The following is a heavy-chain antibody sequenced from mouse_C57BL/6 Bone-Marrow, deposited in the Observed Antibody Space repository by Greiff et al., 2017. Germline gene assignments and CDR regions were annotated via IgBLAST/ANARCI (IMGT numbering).Heavy chain of an antibody. CDR3: ARRGNYRAMDY. CDR2: ISNGGGST. J-gene: IGHJ4*01. CDR1: GFTFSDYY. V-gene: IGHV5-12*01. D-gene: IGHD2-1*01. Sequence: EVKLMESGGGLVQPGGSLKLSCAASGFTFSDYYMYWVRQTPEKRLEWVAYISNGGGSTYYPDTVKGRFTISRDNAKNTLYLQMSRLKSEDTAMYYCARRGNYRAMDYWGQGTSVTVSS.